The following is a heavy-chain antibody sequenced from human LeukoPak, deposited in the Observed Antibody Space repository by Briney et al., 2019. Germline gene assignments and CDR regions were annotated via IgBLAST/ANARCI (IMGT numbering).Heavy chain of an antibody. CDR1: GGTFGSYA. J-gene: IGHJ4*02. CDR2: IIPIFGTA. Sequence: ASVKVSCKASGGTFGSYAISWVRQAPGQGLEWMGGIIPIFGTANYAQKFQGRVTITADKSTSTAYMELSSLRSEDTAVYYCARDGYSSSWYGFDYWGQGTLVTVSS. CDR3: ARDGYSSSWYGFDY. D-gene: IGHD6-13*01. V-gene: IGHV1-69*06.